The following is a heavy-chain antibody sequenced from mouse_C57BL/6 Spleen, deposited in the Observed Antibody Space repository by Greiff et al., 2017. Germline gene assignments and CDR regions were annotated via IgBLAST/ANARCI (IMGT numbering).Heavy chain of an antibody. V-gene: IGHV1-55*01. CDR3: ARSLYYDYDGGMAMDY. D-gene: IGHD2-4*01. J-gene: IGHJ4*01. Sequence: QVQLQQPGAELVKPGASVKMSCKASGYTFTSYWITWVKQRPGQGLEWIGDIYPGSGSTNYNEKFKSKATLTVDTSSSTAYMQLSSLTSEDSAVYSCARSLYYDYDGGMAMDYWGQGTSVTVSS. CDR2: IYPGSGST. CDR1: GYTFTSYW.